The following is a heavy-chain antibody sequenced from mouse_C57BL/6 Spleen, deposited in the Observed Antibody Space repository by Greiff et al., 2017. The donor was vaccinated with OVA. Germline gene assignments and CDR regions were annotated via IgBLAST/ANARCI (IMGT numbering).Heavy chain of an antibody. V-gene: IGHV1-64*01. D-gene: IGHD3-2*02. CDR1: GYTFTSYW. J-gene: IGHJ3*01. CDR2: IHPNSGST. Sequence: QVQLQQPGAELVKPGASVKLSCKASGYTFTSYWLHWVKQRPGQGLEWIGMIHPNSGSTNFNEKFKSKATLTVDKSSSTAYMQLSRLTSEDSAVYYCALDSSAWFAYWGQGTLVTVSA. CDR3: ALDSSAWFAY.